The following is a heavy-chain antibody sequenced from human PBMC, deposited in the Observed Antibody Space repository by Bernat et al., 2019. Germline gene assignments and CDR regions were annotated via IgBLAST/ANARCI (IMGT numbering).Heavy chain of an antibody. Sequence: QLQLQESGPGLVKPSETLSLTCTVSGGSINSSTYYWGWIRQPPGKGLQWIGTIFHSGRTYYKPSLKSRITMSVDTSKNQFSLKLGSVIAADTAVYYWARLGYYYDSSGSLRYFDLWGRGTLVTVSS. J-gene: IGHJ2*01. CDR3: ARLGYYYDSSGSLRYFDL. V-gene: IGHV4-39*01. D-gene: IGHD3-22*01. CDR1: GGSINSSTYY. CDR2: IFHSGRT.